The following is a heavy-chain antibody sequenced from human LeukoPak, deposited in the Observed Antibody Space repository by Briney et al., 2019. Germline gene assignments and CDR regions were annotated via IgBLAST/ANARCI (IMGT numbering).Heavy chain of an antibody. D-gene: IGHD3-10*01. CDR1: GGSISSYY. Sequence: SETLSLTCTVSGGSISSYYWSWIRQPPGKGLEWIGYIYYSGSTNCNPSLKSRVTISVDTSKNQFSLKLSSVTAADTAVYYCTRAGGYYFDYWAREPWSPSPQ. CDR2: IYYSGST. V-gene: IGHV4-59*01. CDR3: TRAGGYYFDY. J-gene: IGHJ4*02.